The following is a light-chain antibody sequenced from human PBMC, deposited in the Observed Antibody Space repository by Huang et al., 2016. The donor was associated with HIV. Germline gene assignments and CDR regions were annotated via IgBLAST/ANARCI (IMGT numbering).Light chain of an antibody. CDR3: QQYDAFPCA. CDR2: GAS. CDR1: QGGSTY. V-gene: IGKV3-20*01. Sequence: EVILTQSPGTLSLSPGERATLSCRASQGGSTYLAWYQQKPGQAPRLLIYGASNRATGIPDRVSGSGSGTDFTLTISRLEPEDFAVYFCQQYDAFPCAFGQGTKLEI. J-gene: IGKJ2*02.